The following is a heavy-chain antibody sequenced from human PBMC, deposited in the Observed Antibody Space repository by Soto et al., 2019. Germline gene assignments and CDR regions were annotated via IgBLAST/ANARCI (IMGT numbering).Heavy chain of an antibody. Sequence: PSETLSLTCAVYGGSFSGYYWSWIRQPPGKGLEWIREINHSGSTNYNPSLKSRVTISVDTSKNQFSLKLSSVTAADTAVYYCARVHVRFGVVRDWFDPWGQGTLVTVST. CDR2: INHSGST. V-gene: IGHV4-34*01. J-gene: IGHJ5*02. CDR3: ARVHVRFGVVRDWFDP. CDR1: GGSFSGYY. D-gene: IGHD3-3*01.